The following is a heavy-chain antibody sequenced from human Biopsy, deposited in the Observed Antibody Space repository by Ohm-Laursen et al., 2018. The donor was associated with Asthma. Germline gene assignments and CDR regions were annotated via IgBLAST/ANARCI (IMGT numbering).Heavy chain of an antibody. CDR1: GGTFSNFA. J-gene: IGHJ6*02. V-gene: IGHV1-69*01. D-gene: IGHD6-19*01. CDR2: IMTVFGTT. CDR3: ARCQVGYSSGWSLLLKKIYYSGMDV. Sequence: SSVKVSCNAPGGTFSNFAISWVRQAPGQGLEWLGGIMTVFGTTDYAQKFQGRVTITADESTSTAYMEVTSLRSEDTAIYYCARCQVGYSSGWSLLLKKIYYSGMDVWGQGTAVTVSS.